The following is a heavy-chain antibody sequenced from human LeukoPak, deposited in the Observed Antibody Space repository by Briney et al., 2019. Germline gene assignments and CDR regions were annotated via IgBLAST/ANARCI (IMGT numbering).Heavy chain of an antibody. J-gene: IGHJ4*02. CDR1: GGSFSGYY. Sequence: SETLSLTCAVYGGSFSGYYWSWIRQPPGKGLEWIGEINHSGSTNYNPSLKSRVTISVDTSKNQFSLKLSSVTAADTAVYYCATSEYSSSRGPFFYWGQGTLVTVSS. V-gene: IGHV4-34*01. CDR2: INHSGST. D-gene: IGHD6-6*01. CDR3: ATSEYSSSRGPFFY.